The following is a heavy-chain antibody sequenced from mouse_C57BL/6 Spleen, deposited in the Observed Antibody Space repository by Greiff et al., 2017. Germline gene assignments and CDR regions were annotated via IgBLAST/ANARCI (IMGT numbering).Heavy chain of an antibody. V-gene: IGHV14-3*01. Sequence: VQLQQSVAELVRPGASVKLSCTASGFNIKNTYMPWVKQRPEQGLEWIGRIDPANGNTKYAPKFQGQATITADTSSNTAYLQLSSLTSEDTAIYYCARGRYYEHFDYWGQGTTLTVSS. CDR2: IDPANGNT. CDR1: GFNIKNTY. CDR3: ARGRYYEHFDY. J-gene: IGHJ2*01. D-gene: IGHD1-1*01.